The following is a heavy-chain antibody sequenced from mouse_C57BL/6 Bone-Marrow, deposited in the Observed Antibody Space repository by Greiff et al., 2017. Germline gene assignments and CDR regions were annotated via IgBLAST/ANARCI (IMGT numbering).Heavy chain of an antibody. D-gene: IGHD2-10*02. V-gene: IGHV3-6*01. CDR2: ISYDGSN. Sequence: EVQLVESGPGLVKPSQSLSLTCSVTGYSITSGYYWNWIRQFPGNKLEWMGYISYDGSNNYNPSLKNRISITRDTSKNQFFLKLNSVTTEDTATYYCARESMVRDYAMDYWGQGTSVTVSS. J-gene: IGHJ4*01. CDR3: ARESMVRDYAMDY. CDR1: GYSITSGYY.